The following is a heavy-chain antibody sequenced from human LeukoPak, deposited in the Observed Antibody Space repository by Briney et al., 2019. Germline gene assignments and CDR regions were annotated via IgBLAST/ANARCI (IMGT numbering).Heavy chain of an antibody. CDR3: ARGLAFDI. V-gene: IGHV4-34*01. J-gene: IGHJ3*02. CDR1: GGSFSGYY. CDR2: INHSGST. Sequence: PSETLSLTCAVCGGSFSGYYWSWIRQPPGKGLEWIGEINHSGSTNYNPSLKSRVTISVDTSKNQFSLKLSSVTAADTAVYYCARGLAFDIWGQGTMVTVSS.